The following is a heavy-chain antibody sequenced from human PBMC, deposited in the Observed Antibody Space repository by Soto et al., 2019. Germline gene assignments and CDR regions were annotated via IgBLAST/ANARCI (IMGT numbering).Heavy chain of an antibody. CDR3: ARQKKQYGSSTSCYGGPNRYYYGMDF. CDR2: MIPIFGAA. J-gene: IGHJ6*02. Sequence: GATVKFSCKASGGTFSNYAIRWVRQAPGQGLDWMGGMIPIFGAANYAQKFQGRGTITADKSTSTAYMELSSLISQDKAVYYSARQKKQYGSSTSCYGGPNRYYYGMDFWGQGTTVTVSS. D-gene: IGHD2-2*01. CDR1: GGTFSNYA. V-gene: IGHV1-69*06.